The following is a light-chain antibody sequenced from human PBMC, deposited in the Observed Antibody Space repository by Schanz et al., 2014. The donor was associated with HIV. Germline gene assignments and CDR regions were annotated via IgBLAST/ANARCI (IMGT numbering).Light chain of an antibody. J-gene: IGLJ1*01. V-gene: IGLV3-25*03. Sequence: SSELTQKKGEERGKGQTARITGDGDALPKQYAYWYQQKPGQAPVLVIYKDSERPSGIPERFSGSSSGTTVTLTISGVQAEDEADYYCQSADSSGTYYVFGTGTKLTVL. CDR1: ALPKQY. CDR2: KDS. CDR3: QSADSSGTYYV.